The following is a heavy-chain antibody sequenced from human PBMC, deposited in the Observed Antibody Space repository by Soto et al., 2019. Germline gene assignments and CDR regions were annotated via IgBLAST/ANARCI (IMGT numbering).Heavy chain of an antibody. V-gene: IGHV4-31*03. Sequence: SETLSLTCTVSGVSISSGGYYWSWIRQHPGKGLEWIGNIYYSGRTYYNPSLKSRVILSVDTSKNHFSLTLRSVTAADSAMYYCASVIGGGSEYYFDFWGQGAPVTVYS. CDR2: IYYSGRT. CDR1: GVSISSGGYY. J-gene: IGHJ4*02. D-gene: IGHD2-15*01. CDR3: ASVIGGGSEYYFDF.